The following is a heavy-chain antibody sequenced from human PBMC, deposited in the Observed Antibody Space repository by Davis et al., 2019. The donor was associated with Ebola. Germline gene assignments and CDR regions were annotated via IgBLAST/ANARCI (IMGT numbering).Heavy chain of an antibody. Sequence: SCKDSGNSFTSHWIGWVRQMPGKGLDWMGIIYTGDSDTRYSPSFRGQVTISADKSMKTAFLQWSSLKASDSGMYYCASLRRTITGMDDAFDIWGQGTMVTVSS. CDR1: GNSFTSHW. CDR2: IYTGDSDT. V-gene: IGHV5-51*01. D-gene: IGHD2-8*02. CDR3: ASLRRTITGMDDAFDI. J-gene: IGHJ3*02.